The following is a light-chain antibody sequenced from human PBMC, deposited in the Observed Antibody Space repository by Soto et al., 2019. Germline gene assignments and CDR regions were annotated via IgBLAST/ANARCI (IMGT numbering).Light chain of an antibody. V-gene: IGLV1-51*01. CDR2: DDN. CDR3: VSCDSSLSTEV. Sequence: SVMTQPPSVSAAPGQKVTISCSGSSSNIGGNSVSWYQQLPGTAPKLLIYDDNKRPSGIPDRFSGSKSGTSATLGITGFQTGDEADYYCVSCDSSLSTEVFGTGPKVTVL. CDR1: SSNIGGNS. J-gene: IGLJ1*01.